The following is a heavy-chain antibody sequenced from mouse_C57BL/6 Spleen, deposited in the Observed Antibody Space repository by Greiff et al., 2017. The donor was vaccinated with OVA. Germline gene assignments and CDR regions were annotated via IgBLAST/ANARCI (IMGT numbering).Heavy chain of an antibody. Sequence: EVMLVESGGGLVQPKGSLKLSCAASGFSFNTYAMNWVRQAPGKGLEWVARIRSKSNNYATYYADSVKDRFTISRDDSESMLYLQMNNLKTEDTAMYYCVRFSALRAMDYWGQGTSVTVSS. CDR2: IRSKSNNYAT. V-gene: IGHV10-1*01. CDR3: VRFSALRAMDY. CDR1: GFSFNTYA. J-gene: IGHJ4*01.